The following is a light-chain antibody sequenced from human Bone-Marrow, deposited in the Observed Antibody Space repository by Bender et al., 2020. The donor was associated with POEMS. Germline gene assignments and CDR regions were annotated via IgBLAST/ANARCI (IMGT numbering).Light chain of an antibody. V-gene: IGLV3-25*03. CDR1: ALPDQF. Sequence: SYELTQPPSVSVSPGQTARITCSGDALPDQFAYWYQQKPAQAPVMVIYKDSERPSGIPERFSGSSSGKTATLTISGVQAEDEADFYCQSADTSGTYVVFGGGTKLTVL. J-gene: IGLJ2*01. CDR2: KDS. CDR3: QSADTSGTYVV.